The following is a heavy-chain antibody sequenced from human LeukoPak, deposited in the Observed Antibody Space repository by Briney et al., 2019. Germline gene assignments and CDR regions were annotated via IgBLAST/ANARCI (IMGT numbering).Heavy chain of an antibody. Sequence: SETLSLTCTVSGVSIRSYYWNWIRQPPGKGLEWLGQIYYSGSTDYNPSLKSRATISVNTSKNQFSLKLSFVTGADTAVYYCAREHYDSSGYNWFDRWGKGTLVTVS. CDR3: AREHYDSSGYNWFDR. J-gene: IGHJ5*02. CDR2: IYYSGST. CDR1: GVSIRSYY. D-gene: IGHD3-22*01. V-gene: IGHV4-59*13.